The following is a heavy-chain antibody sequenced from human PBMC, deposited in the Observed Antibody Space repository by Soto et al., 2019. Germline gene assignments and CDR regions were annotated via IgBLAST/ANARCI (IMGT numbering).Heavy chain of an antibody. Sequence: EVQLVESGGGLVQPGGSLRLSCAASGFTFSSYWMSWVRQAPGKGLEWVANIKQDGSEKYYVDSVKGRFTISRDNAKNSLYLQMNSLRAEDTAVYYCARDGYYDFWSGYYTGRIDYYYGMDVW. D-gene: IGHD3-3*01. V-gene: IGHV3-7*01. CDR2: IKQDGSEK. CDR1: GFTFSSYW. J-gene: IGHJ6*01. CDR3: ARDGYYDFWSGYYTGRIDYYYGMDV.